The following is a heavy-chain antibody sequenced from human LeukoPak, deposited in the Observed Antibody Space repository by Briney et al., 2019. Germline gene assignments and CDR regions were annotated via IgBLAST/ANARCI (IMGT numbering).Heavy chain of an antibody. CDR1: GFTFTRYG. Sequence: ASVKVSCKASGFTFTRYGISWVRQAPGQGLQWLGWISASNGNTNYAQKFRDRVTMSTDTSTGTAYLDVRSLTSDDTAVYYCARDHSNWNYAPDFWGQGTLVIVSS. J-gene: IGHJ4*02. V-gene: IGHV1-18*01. CDR3: ARDHSNWNYAPDF. CDR2: ISASNGNT. D-gene: IGHD1-7*01.